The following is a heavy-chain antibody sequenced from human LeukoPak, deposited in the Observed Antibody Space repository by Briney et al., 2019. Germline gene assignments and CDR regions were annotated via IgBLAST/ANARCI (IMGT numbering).Heavy chain of an antibody. J-gene: IGHJ4*02. D-gene: IGHD5-18*01. V-gene: IGHV3-53*05. CDR3: ARVPPGYSYGFDY. Sequence: GGSLRLSCAASGFTVSSNYMSWVRQAPGKGLEWVSVIYSGGSTYYADSVKGRFTISRDNSKNTLYLQMNSLRAEDTAVYYCARVPPGYSYGFDYWGQGTLVTVSS. CDR1: GFTVSSNY. CDR2: IYSGGST.